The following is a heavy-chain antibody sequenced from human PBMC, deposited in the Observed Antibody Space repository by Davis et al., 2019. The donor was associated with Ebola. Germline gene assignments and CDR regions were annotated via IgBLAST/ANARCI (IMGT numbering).Heavy chain of an antibody. J-gene: IGHJ5*02. V-gene: IGHV1-18*01. CDR1: GYTFTSYG. D-gene: IGHD1-26*01. CDR3: ARDRGFFWFDP. CDR2: ISAYNGNT. Sequence: ASVKVSCKASGYTFTSYGISWVRQAPGQGLEWMGWISAYNGNTNYAQKLQGRVTMTTDTSTSTAYMELNSLRAEDTAVYYCARDRGFFWFDPWGQGTLVTVSS.